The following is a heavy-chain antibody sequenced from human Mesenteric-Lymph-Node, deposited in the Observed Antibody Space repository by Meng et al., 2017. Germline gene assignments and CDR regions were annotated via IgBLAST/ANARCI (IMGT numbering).Heavy chain of an antibody. D-gene: IGHD1-26*01. CDR2: INAYNGDT. CDR3: ARVEVGITSGDY. CDR1: GYTFTNYG. V-gene: IGHV1-18*01. Sequence: VQVGRAGGGVKKPGASVKASGKASGYTFTNYGIPWVRQAPGQGLEWMGWINAYNGDTNYAQTRQGRVTMTTDTSTSTAYMELRSLRSDDTAVYYCARVEVGITSGDYWGQGTLVTVSS. J-gene: IGHJ4*02.